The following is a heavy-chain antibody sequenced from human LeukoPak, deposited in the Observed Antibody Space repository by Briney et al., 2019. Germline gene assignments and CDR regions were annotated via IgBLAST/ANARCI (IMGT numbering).Heavy chain of an antibody. V-gene: IGHV4-34*01. CDR2: MNDSGST. D-gene: IGHD2-8*02. Sequence: PSETLSLICDVYRGSFSGYFWSWIRQTPGKGLEWLGEMNDSGSTNYNPSLKSRVTISVAVSKNQYSLRLTSVTAADTAVYYCARKGFVESTGWRGAFDVWGQGTMVTVSS. CDR3: ARKGFVESTGWRGAFDV. J-gene: IGHJ3*01. CDR1: RGSFSGYF.